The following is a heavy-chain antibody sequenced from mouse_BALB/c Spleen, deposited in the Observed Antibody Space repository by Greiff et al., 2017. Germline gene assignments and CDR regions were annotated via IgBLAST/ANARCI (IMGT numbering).Heavy chain of an antibody. CDR3: ARGGDDYDTWFAY. CDR1: GFTFSSYA. Sequence: EVMLVESGGGLVKPGGSLKLSCAASGFTFSSYAMSWVRQTPEKRLEWVASISSGGSTYYPDSVKGRFTISRDNARNILYLQMSSLRSEDTAMYYCARGGDDYDTWFAYWGQGTLVTVSA. V-gene: IGHV5-6-5*01. CDR2: ISSGGST. D-gene: IGHD2-4*01. J-gene: IGHJ3*01.